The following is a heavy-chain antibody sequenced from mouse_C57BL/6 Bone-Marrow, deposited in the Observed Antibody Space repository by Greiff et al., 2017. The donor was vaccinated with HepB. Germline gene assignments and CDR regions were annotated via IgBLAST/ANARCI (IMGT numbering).Heavy chain of an antibody. J-gene: IGHJ1*03. CDR2: INYDGSST. CDR3: ARDRYYGSSYGWYFDV. D-gene: IGHD1-1*01. V-gene: IGHV5-16*01. Sequence: DVMLVESEGGLVQPGSSMKLSCTASGFTFSDYYMAWVRQVPEKGLEWVANINYDGSSTYYLDSLKSRFIISRDNAKNILYLQMSSLKSEDTATYYCARDRYYGSSYGWYFDVWGTGTTVTVSS. CDR1: GFTFSDYY.